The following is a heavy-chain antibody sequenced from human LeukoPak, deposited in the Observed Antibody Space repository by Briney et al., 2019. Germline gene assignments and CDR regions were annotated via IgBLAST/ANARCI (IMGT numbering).Heavy chain of an antibody. CDR2: VSDRGST. D-gene: IGHD5-18*01. V-gene: IGHV4-59*01. CDR1: GGSISNYY. J-gene: IGHJ4*02. Sequence: PSETLSLTCTVFGGSISNYYWSWVRQPPGKGLEWIGYVSDRGSTDYNPSLKSRVIISMDTSKNQFSLRLRSVTAADAAVYYCARENDRYGRIDYWGQGILVTVSS. CDR3: ARENDRYGRIDY.